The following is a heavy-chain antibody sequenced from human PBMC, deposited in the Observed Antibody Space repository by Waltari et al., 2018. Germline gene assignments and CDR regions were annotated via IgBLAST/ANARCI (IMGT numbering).Heavy chain of an antibody. CDR2: ISSDGSTI. J-gene: IGHJ6*02. D-gene: IGHD3-22*01. Sequence: EEQLVESGGGLAQPGESLRLSCAASGFTFSRYWMAWVSQAPGKGLVWVSRISSDGSTITYADSVKGRFTISRDNAKNTLYVQMNRLRAEDTAVYYCARVATKTYSSPVPGRPYYYGMDVWGQGTTVTVSS. CDR3: ARVATKTYSSPVPGRPYYYGMDV. CDR1: GFTFSRYW. V-gene: IGHV3-74*01.